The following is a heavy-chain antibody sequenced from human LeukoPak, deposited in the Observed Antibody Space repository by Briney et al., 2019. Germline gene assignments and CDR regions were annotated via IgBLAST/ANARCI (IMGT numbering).Heavy chain of an antibody. D-gene: IGHD3-10*01. J-gene: IGHJ4*02. CDR3: ARIWPYYGLGGHYYFDH. Sequence: GGSLRLSCAASGFTVSSNYMSWVRQGPGVGLEWVSVIYLGGGTYYADSVKGRFTISRDNSKNTLHLQMNSLRAEDTAVYFCARIWPYYGLGGHYYFDHWGQGTLVTVSS. CDR1: GFTVSSNY. CDR2: IYLGGGT. V-gene: IGHV3-66*01.